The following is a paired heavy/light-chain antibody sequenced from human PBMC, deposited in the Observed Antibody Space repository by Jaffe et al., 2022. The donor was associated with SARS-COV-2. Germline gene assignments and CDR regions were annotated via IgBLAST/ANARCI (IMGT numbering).Heavy chain of an antibody. D-gene: IGHD1-1*01. V-gene: IGHV4-34*01. CDR1: GGSVSDSY. CDR2: ISPSGTT. CDR3: ARGTLRTNDY. Sequence: QVQLQQWGAGLLKPSETLSLTCPVYGGSVSDSYWIWIRQPPDKGLEWIGEISPSGTTKYSPSLESRVTISGDTSKNQLSLKLSSVTAADTAVYYCARGTLRTNDYWGQGVPVTVSS. J-gene: IGHJ4*02.
Light chain of an antibody. CDR1: SGDVGGYNY. J-gene: IGLJ1*01. Sequence: QSALTQPASVSGSPGQSITISCTGSSGDVGGYNYVSWYQQHPGKAPKLMISDVTNRASGVSNRFSASKSGNTASLTISGLQAEDEADYYCSSYTISDTYVFGTGTKVTVL. V-gene: IGLV2-14*03. CDR3: SSYTISDTYV. CDR2: DVT.